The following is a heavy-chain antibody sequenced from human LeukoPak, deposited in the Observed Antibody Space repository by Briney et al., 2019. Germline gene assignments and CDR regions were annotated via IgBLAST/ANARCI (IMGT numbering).Heavy chain of an antibody. CDR1: GGSFSGYY. Sequence: PSETLPLTCAVYGGSFSGYYWSWIRQPPGKGLEWIGEINHSGSTNYNPSLKSRVTISVDTSKNQFSLKLSSVTAADTAVYYCARGKPRGVPFDYWGQGTLVTVSS. CDR3: ARGKPRGVPFDY. CDR2: INHSGST. J-gene: IGHJ4*02. V-gene: IGHV4-34*01. D-gene: IGHD3-10*01.